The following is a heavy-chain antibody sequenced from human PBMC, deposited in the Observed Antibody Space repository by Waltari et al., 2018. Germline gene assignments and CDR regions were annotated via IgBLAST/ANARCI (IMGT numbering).Heavy chain of an antibody. D-gene: IGHD5-18*01. Sequence: EVHLVESGGGLVRPGGSLRLSCAASGFTFSSFWLRGVRKAPGKGPQWVARMSGDGAGTHYADSVRGRFTISRDNANNMVYLQMNSLSDDDTATYFCARASISRDTGNTFDSWGQGNLVTVSS. CDR1: GFTFSSFW. J-gene: IGHJ4*02. V-gene: IGHV3-74*01. CDR3: ARASISRDTGNTFDS. CDR2: MSGDGAGT.